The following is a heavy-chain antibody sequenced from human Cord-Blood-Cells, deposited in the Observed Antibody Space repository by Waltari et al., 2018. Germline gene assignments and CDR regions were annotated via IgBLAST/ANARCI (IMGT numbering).Heavy chain of an antibody. CDR2: ISSSSSYI. J-gene: IGHJ2*01. V-gene: IGHV3-21*01. Sequence: EVQLVESGGGLVKPGGSLRLSCAASGFTFSSYSMNWVRQAPGKGLEWVSSISSSSSYIDYADSVKGRFTISRDNSKNSLYLQMNSLRAEDTAVYYWASSTPYWYVDLWGRGTLVTVSS. CDR1: GFTFSSYS. CDR3: ASSTPYWYVDL.